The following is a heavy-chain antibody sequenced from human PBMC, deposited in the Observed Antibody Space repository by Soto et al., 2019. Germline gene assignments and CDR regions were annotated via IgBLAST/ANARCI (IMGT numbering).Heavy chain of an antibody. CDR1: GVSLNSGHYY. V-gene: IGHV4-39*01. CDR3: GKVLIGATRHADVDS. J-gene: IGHJ4*02. Sequence: QVQLQESGPGLLEPLETLSLTCSVSGVSLNSGHYYWVWVRQSPGKRLAWIASVYYDESTYYNPSSKSRVTISIDKPRNQFSLPLKSVTAADTAVYYCGKVLIGATRHADVDSWGQGARVTVSS. CDR2: VYYDEST. D-gene: IGHD2-15*01.